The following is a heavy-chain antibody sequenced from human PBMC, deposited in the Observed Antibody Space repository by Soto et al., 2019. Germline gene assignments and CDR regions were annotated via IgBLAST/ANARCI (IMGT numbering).Heavy chain of an antibody. CDR3: ASGSRTLDY. V-gene: IGHV3-33*01. CDR2: IWYDGSNK. J-gene: IGHJ4*02. Sequence: QVQLVESGGGVDQPGRSLRLSCAASGFTFSSYGMHWVRQAPGKGLEWVAVIWYDGSNKYYADSVKGRFTISRDNSKNTLYLQMNSLRAEDTAVYYCASGSRTLDYWGQGTLVTVSS. CDR1: GFTFSSYG. D-gene: IGHD3-10*01.